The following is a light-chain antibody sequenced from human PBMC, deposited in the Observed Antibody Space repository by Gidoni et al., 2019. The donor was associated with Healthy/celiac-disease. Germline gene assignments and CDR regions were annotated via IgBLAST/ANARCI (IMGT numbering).Light chain of an antibody. V-gene: IGKV1-39*01. CDR3: QQSYSTPPYT. CDR1: QSISSY. J-gene: IGKJ2*01. Sequence: DIQMTQSPSSLSASVGDRVTITCRASQSISSYLNWYQQKPGKAPKLLIYAASSLQSGVPSRFSGNGSGTDFTLTISSLQPEDFATYYCQQSYSTPPYTFXQXTKLEIK. CDR2: AAS.